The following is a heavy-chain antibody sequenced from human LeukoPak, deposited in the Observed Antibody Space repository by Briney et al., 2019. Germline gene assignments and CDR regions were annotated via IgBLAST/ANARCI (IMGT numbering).Heavy chain of an antibody. CDR3: AREGYCSSTSCPLDY. CDR2: ITAAGNVP. J-gene: IGHJ4*02. Sequence: GGSLRLSCTASGFTFNSYAMAWVRQAPGQGLEWVSTITAAGNVPWYSDSVRGRFTISRDNSENTVYLQMNGLRVEDTARYYCAREGYCSSTSCPLDYWGQGTLVTVSS. CDR1: GFTFNSYA. D-gene: IGHD2-2*01. V-gene: IGHV3-23*01.